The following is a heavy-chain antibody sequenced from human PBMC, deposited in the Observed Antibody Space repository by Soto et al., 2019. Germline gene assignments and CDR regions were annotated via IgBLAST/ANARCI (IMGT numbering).Heavy chain of an antibody. CDR2: IIPILGIE. J-gene: IGHJ4*02. Sequence: QVQLVQSGAEVKKPGSSVQVSCKASGGTFSSYTISWVRQAPGQGLEWMGRIIPILGIENYEQKFQGRVTITADKSASTAHMELSSLSAEDTAVYYCASGYLEREALGYWGQGPLVTVSS. D-gene: IGHD6-25*01. V-gene: IGHV1-69*02. CDR3: ASGYLEREALGY. CDR1: GGTFSSYT.